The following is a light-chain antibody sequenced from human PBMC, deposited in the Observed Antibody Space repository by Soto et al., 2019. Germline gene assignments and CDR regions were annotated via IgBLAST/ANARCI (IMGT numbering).Light chain of an antibody. CDR1: RSNIGAGYD. Sequence: QSVLTQPPSVSGAPGQRVTISCTGSRSNIGAGYDVHWYQQLPRAAPKLLMYANNNRPSGVPVRFSASKSGTSASLAITGLQADDEDDYYCQTYDSGLNVVVFGGGTKLTVL. CDR2: ANN. V-gene: IGLV1-40*01. CDR3: QTYDSGLNVVV. J-gene: IGLJ2*01.